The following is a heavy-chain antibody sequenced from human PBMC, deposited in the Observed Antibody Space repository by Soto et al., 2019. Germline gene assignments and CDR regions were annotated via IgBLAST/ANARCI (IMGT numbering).Heavy chain of an antibody. D-gene: IGHD3-3*01. CDR1: GFTFSSYS. Sequence: PGGSLRLSCAASGFTFSSYSMNWVRQAPGKGLEWVSYISSSSSTIYYADSVKGRFTISRDNAKNSLYLQMNSLRDEDTAVYYCARDGSYDFWSGYTGGYYYGMDFWGQGTTVTVSS. CDR3: ARDGSYDFWSGYTGGYYYGMDF. V-gene: IGHV3-48*02. CDR2: ISSSSSTI. J-gene: IGHJ6*02.